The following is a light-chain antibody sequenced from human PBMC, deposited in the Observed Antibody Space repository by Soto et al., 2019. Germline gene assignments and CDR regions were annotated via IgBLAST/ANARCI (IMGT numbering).Light chain of an antibody. J-gene: IGLJ1*01. V-gene: IGLV1-36*01. Sequence: QSVLTQPPSVSEAPRQRVTISCSGSSSNIGNNAVNWYQQLPGQAPKIVIYYDDLLTSGVSDRFSGSKSGTSASLAISDVQSDDEADYYCAAWDGSLNAYVFGPGTKLTVL. CDR3: AAWDGSLNAYV. CDR2: YDD. CDR1: SSNIGNNA.